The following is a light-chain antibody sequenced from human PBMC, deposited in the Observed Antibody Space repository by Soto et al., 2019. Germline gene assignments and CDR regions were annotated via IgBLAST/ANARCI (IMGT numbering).Light chain of an antibody. J-gene: IGKJ1*01. CDR3: MQGTHWPWT. CDR1: QSLIYSDGNTH. Sequence: DVVMTPSPLSLPVTLGQPASISCRSNQSLIYSDGNTHLTWFQQRPGQSPRRLIYKISNRDSGVPERFSGSGSGTEFTLKITGVEAEDVGVYYCMQGTHWPWTFGQGTKVEIK. CDR2: KIS. V-gene: IGKV2-30*01.